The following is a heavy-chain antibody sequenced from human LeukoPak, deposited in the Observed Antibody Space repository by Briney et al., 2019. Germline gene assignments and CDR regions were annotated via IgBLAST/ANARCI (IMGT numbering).Heavy chain of an antibody. CDR3: ARDSGWLRYHD. D-gene: IGHD5-12*01. CDR1: GFSVTNAW. Sequence: GGSLRLSCAASGFSVTNAWMSWVRQAPGKGLEWVSGIGGSGIGHSTHYADSVKGRFTISRDNSKNMVYLQMDSLRAEDTALYYCARDSGWLRYHDWGQGALVTVSS. V-gene: IGHV3-23*01. CDR2: IGGSGIGHST. J-gene: IGHJ4*02.